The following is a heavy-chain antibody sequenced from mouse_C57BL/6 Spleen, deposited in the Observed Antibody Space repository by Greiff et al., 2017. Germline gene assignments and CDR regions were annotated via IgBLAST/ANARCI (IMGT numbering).Heavy chain of an antibody. CDR3: ARDRDYDYDLYAMDY. D-gene: IGHD2-4*01. Sequence: EVQVVESGGGLVKPGGSLKLSCAASGFTFSSYAMSWVRQTPEKRLEWVATISDGGSYTYYPDNVKGRFTISRDNAKNNLYLQMSHLKSEDTAMYYCARDRDYDYDLYAMDYWGQGTSVTVSS. V-gene: IGHV5-4*01. J-gene: IGHJ4*01. CDR2: ISDGGSYT. CDR1: GFTFSSYA.